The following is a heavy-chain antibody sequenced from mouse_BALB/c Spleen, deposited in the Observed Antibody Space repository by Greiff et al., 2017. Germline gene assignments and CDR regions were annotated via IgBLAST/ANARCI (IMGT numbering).Heavy chain of an antibody. CDR1: GFTFSDFY. CDR3: ARDADGYHYFDY. Sequence: EVKVVESGGGLVQPGGSLRLSCATSGFTFSDFYMEWVRQPPGKRLEWIAASRNKANDYTTEYSASVKGRFIVSRDTSQSILYLQMNALRAEDTAIYYCARDADGYHYFDYWGQGTTLTVSS. V-gene: IGHV7-1*02. J-gene: IGHJ2*01. CDR2: SRNKANDYTT. D-gene: IGHD2-3*01.